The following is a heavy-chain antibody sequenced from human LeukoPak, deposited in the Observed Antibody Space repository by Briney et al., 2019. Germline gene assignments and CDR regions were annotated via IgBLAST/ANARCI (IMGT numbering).Heavy chain of an antibody. D-gene: IGHD2-15*01. Sequence: GGSLRLSCAASGFTFSNAWMSRVRQAPGKGLEWVGRIKSKTDGGTTDYAAPVKGRFTISRDDSKNTLYLQMNSLKTEDTAVYYCTTELGYCSGGSCYQIDYWGQGTLVTVSS. CDR3: TTELGYCSGGSCYQIDY. CDR1: GFTFSNAW. CDR2: IKSKTDGGTT. J-gene: IGHJ4*02. V-gene: IGHV3-15*01.